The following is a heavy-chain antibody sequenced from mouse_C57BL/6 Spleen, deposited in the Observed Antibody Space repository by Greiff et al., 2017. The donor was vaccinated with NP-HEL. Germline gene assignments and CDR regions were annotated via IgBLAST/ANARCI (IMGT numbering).Heavy chain of an antibody. CDR1: GFTFSSYG. CDR2: ISSGGSYT. CDR3: ANLMDY. Sequence: EVKVVESGGDLVKPGGSLKLSCAASGFTFSSYGMSWVRQTPDKRLEWVATISSGGSYTYYPDSVKGRFTISRDNAKNTLYLQMSSLKSEDTAMYYCANLMDYWGQGTSVTVSS. J-gene: IGHJ4*01. V-gene: IGHV5-6*01.